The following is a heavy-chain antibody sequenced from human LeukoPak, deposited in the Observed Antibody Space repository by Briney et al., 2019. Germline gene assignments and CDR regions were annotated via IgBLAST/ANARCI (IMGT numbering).Heavy chain of an antibody. CDR1: GFTFKDYW. Sequence: GGSLRLSCVASGFTFKDYWMTWVRQAPGKGLEWVANIKKDGSEKYYGDSVAGRFTISRDNAKNSLYLQMNSLRAEDTALYCLQYGAGSTWGQGTLVTVSS. V-gene: IGHV3-7*01. D-gene: IGHD3-10*01. CDR2: IKKDGSEK. CDR3: QYGAGST. J-gene: IGHJ4*02.